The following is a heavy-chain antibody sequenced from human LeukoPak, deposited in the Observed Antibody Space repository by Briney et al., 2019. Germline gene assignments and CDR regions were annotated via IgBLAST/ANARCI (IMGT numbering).Heavy chain of an antibody. CDR3: ARGIGVVPAAAIDY. CDR1: GGSISSGGYY. D-gene: IGHD2-2*01. Sequence: SENLSLTCTVSGGSISSGGYYWSWIRQPPGKGLEWIGYIYHSGSTYYNPSLKSRVTISVDRSKNQFSLKLSSVTAADTAVYYCARGIGVVPAAAIDYWGQGTLVTVSS. J-gene: IGHJ4*02. CDR2: IYHSGST. V-gene: IGHV4-30-2*01.